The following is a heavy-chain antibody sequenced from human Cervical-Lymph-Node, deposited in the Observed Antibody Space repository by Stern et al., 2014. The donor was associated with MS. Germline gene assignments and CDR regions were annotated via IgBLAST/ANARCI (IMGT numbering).Heavy chain of an antibody. CDR2: IIPMFGTA. CDR3: ARGRRSDGRWPAFDY. J-gene: IGHJ4*02. D-gene: IGHD3-10*01. CDR1: GGTFSSYA. Sequence: QVQLVQSGAEVKKPGSSVKVSCKASGGTFSSYAISWVRQAPGQGLEWMGWIIPMFGTANDAQKFQGRVTITEDESTSTAYMELSSLRSEDTAVYYCARGRRSDGRWPAFDYWGQGTLVTVSS. V-gene: IGHV1-69*01.